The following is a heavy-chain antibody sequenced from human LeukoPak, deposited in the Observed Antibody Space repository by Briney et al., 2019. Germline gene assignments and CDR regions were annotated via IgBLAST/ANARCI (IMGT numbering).Heavy chain of an antibody. CDR2: ISSSSSTI. D-gene: IGHD3-3*01. V-gene: IGHV3-48*01. CDR1: GFTFSSYS. J-gene: IGHJ4*02. Sequence: GGSLRLSCAASGFTFSSYSMNWVRQAPGKGLEWVSYISSSSSTIYYADSVKGRFTISRDNAKNSLYLQMNSLRAEDTAVYYCARDYRPDFWSGYSTYYFDYWGQGTLVTVSS. CDR3: ARDYRPDFWSGYSTYYFDY.